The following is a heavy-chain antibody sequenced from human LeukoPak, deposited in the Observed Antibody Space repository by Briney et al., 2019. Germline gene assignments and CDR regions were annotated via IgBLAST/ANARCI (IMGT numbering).Heavy chain of an antibody. V-gene: IGHV3-48*03. CDR3: ARRYCSGSSCLVDY. D-gene: IGHD2-15*01. CDR2: ISSSGSTI. Sequence: PGGSLRLSCAASGFTFSTHEMNWVRQAPGKGLEWVSYISSSGSTIYYADSVKGRFTISRGNAKDSLYLQMNSLRADDTAVYYCARRYCSGSSCLVDYWGQGTLVTVSS. CDR1: GFTFSTHE. J-gene: IGHJ4*02.